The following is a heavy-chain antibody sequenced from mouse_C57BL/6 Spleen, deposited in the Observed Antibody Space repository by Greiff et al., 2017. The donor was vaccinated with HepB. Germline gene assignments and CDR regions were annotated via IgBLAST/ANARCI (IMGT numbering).Heavy chain of an antibody. CDR1: GYTFTSYG. Sequence: QVQLQQSGAELARPGASVKLSCKASGYTFTSYGISWVKQRTGQGLEWIGEIYPRSGNTYYNEKFKGKATLTADKSSSTAYMELRSLTSGDSAVYFCARVLYGSSYWYFDVWGTGTTVTVSS. J-gene: IGHJ1*03. V-gene: IGHV1-81*01. CDR2: IYPRSGNT. D-gene: IGHD1-1*01. CDR3: ARVLYGSSYWYFDV.